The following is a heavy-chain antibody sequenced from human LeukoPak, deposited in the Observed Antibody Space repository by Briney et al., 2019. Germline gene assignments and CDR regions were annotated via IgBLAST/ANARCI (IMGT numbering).Heavy chain of an antibody. V-gene: IGHV1-18*01. Sequence: ASVKVSCKASGYTFTSYGISWVRQAPGQGLEWMGWISAYNSSTNYAQKLQGRVTMTTDTSTSTAYMELRSLRSDDTAVYYCARDRYYDSRRPFDYCGAGRLVTVSS. D-gene: IGHD3-22*01. J-gene: IGHJ4*02. CDR1: GYTFTSYG. CDR2: ISAYNSST. CDR3: ARDRYYDSRRPFDY.